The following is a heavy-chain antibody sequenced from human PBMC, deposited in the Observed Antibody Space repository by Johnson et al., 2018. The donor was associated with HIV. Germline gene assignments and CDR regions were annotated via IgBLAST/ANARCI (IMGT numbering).Heavy chain of an antibody. J-gene: IGHJ3*02. CDR3: ARASNSGYWSDAFDI. CDR2: IYSGGST. V-gene: IGHV3-53*01. D-gene: IGHD3-22*01. CDR1: GFTVSSNY. Sequence: VQLVESGGGVVQPGGSLRLSCAASGFTVSSNYMSWVRQAPGKGLEWVSVIYSGGSTYYADSVKGRFTISRDNSKNTLYLQMNSLRAEDTAVYYCARASNSGYWSDAFDIWGQGTMVTVSS.